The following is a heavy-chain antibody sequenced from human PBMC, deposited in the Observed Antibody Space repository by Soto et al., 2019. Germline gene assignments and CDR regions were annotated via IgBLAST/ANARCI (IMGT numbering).Heavy chain of an antibody. Sequence: QVQLVQSGAEVKKPGASVKVSCKASGYTFTSYDINWVRQATGQGLEWMGWMNPNSGNTGYAQKFQGRVTMTRNTSISTAYMELSSLRSEDTAVYYCATRVSTAARGGIPMDVWGQGTTVTVSS. CDR3: ATRVSTAARGGIPMDV. CDR1: GYTFTSYD. CDR2: MNPNSGNT. J-gene: IGHJ6*02. D-gene: IGHD6-6*01. V-gene: IGHV1-8*01.